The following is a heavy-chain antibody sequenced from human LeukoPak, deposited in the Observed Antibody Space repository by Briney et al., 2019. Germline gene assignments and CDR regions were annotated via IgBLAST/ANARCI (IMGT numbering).Heavy chain of an antibody. CDR1: GGSISSYY. J-gene: IGHJ6*02. CDR3: ARHQAFGITGREYYYYYYGMDV. Sequence: SETLSLTCTVSGGSISSYYWSWIRQPPGKGLEWIGYIYYSGSTNYNPSLKSRVTISVDTSKSQFSLKLSSVTAADTAVYYCARHQAFGITGREYYYYYYGMDVWGQGTTVTVSS. CDR2: IYYSGST. V-gene: IGHV4-59*08. D-gene: IGHD1-20*01.